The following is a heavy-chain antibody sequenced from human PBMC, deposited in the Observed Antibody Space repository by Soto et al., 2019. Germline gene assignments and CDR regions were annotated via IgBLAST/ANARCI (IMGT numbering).Heavy chain of an antibody. CDR1: GDSVSSNSAA. Sequence: RSQTLSLTCAISGDSVSSNSAAWNWIRQSPSRGLEWLGRTYYRSKWYNDYAVSVKSRITINPDTSKNQFSLQLNSVTPEDTAVYYCARGTGHCSGGSCAYGMDVWGQGTTVTVSS. CDR2: TYYRSKWYN. D-gene: IGHD2-15*01. CDR3: ARGTGHCSGGSCAYGMDV. J-gene: IGHJ6*02. V-gene: IGHV6-1*01.